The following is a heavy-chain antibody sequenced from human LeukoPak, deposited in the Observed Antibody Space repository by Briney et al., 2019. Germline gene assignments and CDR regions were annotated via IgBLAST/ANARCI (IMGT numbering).Heavy chain of an antibody. D-gene: IGHD2-8*01. CDR3: SGVFLGY. V-gene: IGHV3-15*01. CDR2: ITATTDGGTI. Sequence: GGSLRLSCAASGFTVRNAWVSWFRQAPGEGLEWVGLITATTDGGTIHYAAPVKDRFTISRDDSKNTLYLQLNSLKTEDTAVYYCSGVFLGYWGQGTLVTVSS. CDR1: GFTVRNAW. J-gene: IGHJ4*02.